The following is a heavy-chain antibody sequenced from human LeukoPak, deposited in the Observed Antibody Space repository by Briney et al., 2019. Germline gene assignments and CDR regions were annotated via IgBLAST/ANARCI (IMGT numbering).Heavy chain of an antibody. J-gene: IGHJ3*02. D-gene: IGHD3-22*01. V-gene: IGHV1-2*02. CDR1: GYTFTGYY. CDR3: ARDRDTMIVVVTPGGDAFDI. CDR2: INPNSGGT. Sequence: ASVKVSCKASGYTFTGYYMHWVRQAPGQGLEWMGWINPNSGGTNYAQKLQGRVTMTTDTSTSTAYMELRSLRSDDTAVYYCARDRDTMIVVVTPGGDAFDIWGQGTMVTVSS.